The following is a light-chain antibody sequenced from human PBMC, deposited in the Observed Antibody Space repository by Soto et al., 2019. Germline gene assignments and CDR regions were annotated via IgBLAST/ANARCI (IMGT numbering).Light chain of an antibody. CDR2: GAA. V-gene: IGKV3-20*01. CDR1: QSVTSNY. J-gene: IGKJ1*01. Sequence: DIVLTQSPGTLSLSPGERATLSCRASQSVTSNYLAWYQQKPGQAPRILIFGAATRAAGIPARFSGSGSGTDFTLTISRLEPEDFAVYYCQQYGSSPSTFGQGTKVDI. CDR3: QQYGSSPST.